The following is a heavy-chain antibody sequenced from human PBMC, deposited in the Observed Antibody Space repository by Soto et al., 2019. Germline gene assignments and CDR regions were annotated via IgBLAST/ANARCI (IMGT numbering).Heavy chain of an antibody. J-gene: IGHJ5*02. V-gene: IGHV4-31*03. CDR2: ITYTGST. CDR1: GGPISSAAYY. CDR3: AKASAQGVRGGWFDP. Sequence: QVQLQESGPGLSQPSQTLSLICSVSGGPISSAAYYCSWIRQRPGRGLEWPRYITYTGSTSYNPSLTSRIAISVDTSKNQFSLNLSSVAAADTAVYYCAKASAQGVRGGWFDPWGQGILVTVSS. D-gene: IGHD3-10*01.